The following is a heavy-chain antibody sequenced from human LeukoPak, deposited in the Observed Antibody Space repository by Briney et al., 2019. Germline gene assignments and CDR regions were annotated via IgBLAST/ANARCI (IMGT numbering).Heavy chain of an antibody. D-gene: IGHD6-19*01. V-gene: IGHV1-3*01. CDR1: GYTFTSYA. Sequence: ASVKVSCKASGYTFTSYAMRWVRQAPGQRLEWMGWINAGNGNTKYSQKFQGRVTITRDTSASTAYMELSSLRSEDTAVYYCARDSSGWYDYFDYWGQGTLVTVPS. J-gene: IGHJ4*02. CDR3: ARDSSGWYDYFDY. CDR2: INAGNGNT.